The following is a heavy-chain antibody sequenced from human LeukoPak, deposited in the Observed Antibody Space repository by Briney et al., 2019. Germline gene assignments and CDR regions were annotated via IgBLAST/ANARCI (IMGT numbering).Heavy chain of an antibody. CDR1: GFSVSSNY. J-gene: IGHJ4*02. V-gene: IGHV3-53*01. D-gene: IGHD2-21*02. CDR3: ARQEYCGGDCYPTFDY. Sequence: PGGSLRLSCAASGFSVSSNYMTWVRQAPGKGLEWVSIIYSDYSGGSTYYADSVKGRFTISRDNSKNMLYLQMNSLRAEDTAVYSCARQEYCGGDCYPTFDYWGQGTLVTVSS. CDR2: IYSDYSGGST.